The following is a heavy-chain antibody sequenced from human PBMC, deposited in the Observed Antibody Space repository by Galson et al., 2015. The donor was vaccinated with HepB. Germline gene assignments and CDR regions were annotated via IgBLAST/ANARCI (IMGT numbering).Heavy chain of an antibody. CDR3: AKDAIFGVVIIAPDNWFDP. D-gene: IGHD3-3*01. Sequence: SLRLSCAASGFTFSSYAMSWVRQAPGKGLEWVSAISGSGGSTYYADSVKGRFTISRDNSKNTLYLQMNSLRAEDTAVYYCAKDAIFGVVIIAPDNWFDPWGQGTLVTVSS. CDR1: GFTFSSYA. V-gene: IGHV3-23*01. J-gene: IGHJ5*02. CDR2: ISGSGGST.